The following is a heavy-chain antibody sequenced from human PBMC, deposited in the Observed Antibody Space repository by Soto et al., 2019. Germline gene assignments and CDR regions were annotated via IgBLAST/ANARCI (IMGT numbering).Heavy chain of an antibody. Sequence: QVQLVQSGAEVKKPGSSVKVSCKASGGTFSSYAISWVRQAPGQGLEWMGGIIPIFGTANYAQKFQGRVTITAEASTRTAYRELSSLGSEDTAVYYWARGGGERDDFWSGYYSNYYYYGMDVWGQGTTVTVSS. CDR3: ARGGGERDDFWSGYYSNYYYYGMDV. V-gene: IGHV1-69*01. CDR1: GGTFSSYA. D-gene: IGHD3-3*01. CDR2: IIPIFGTA. J-gene: IGHJ6*02.